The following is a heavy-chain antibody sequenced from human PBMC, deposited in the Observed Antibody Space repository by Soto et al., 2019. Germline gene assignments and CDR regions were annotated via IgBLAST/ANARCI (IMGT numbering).Heavy chain of an antibody. J-gene: IGHJ4*02. CDR2: ISGSGGST. CDR3: AKGLAWLVLYGFDY. Sequence: EVQLLESGGGLVQPGGSLRLSCAASGFTFSSYAMSWVGQAPGKGLEWVSVISGSGGSTYYADSVKGRFTISRDNSKNTLYLQMNSLRAEDTAVYYCAKGLAWLVLYGFDYWGQGTLVTVSS. D-gene: IGHD6-19*01. CDR1: GFTFSSYA. V-gene: IGHV3-23*01.